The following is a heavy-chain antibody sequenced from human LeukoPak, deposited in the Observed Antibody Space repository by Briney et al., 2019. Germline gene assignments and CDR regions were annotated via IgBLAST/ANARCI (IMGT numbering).Heavy chain of an antibody. CDR3: AKDPATYSSGWKYFDY. J-gene: IGHJ4*02. V-gene: IGHV3-30*18. CDR2: ISFDGNDK. CDR1: GFGFSAYG. Sequence: GGSPRLSCAASGFGFSAYGMHWVRQPPGKGLEWVAVISFDGNDKYYADSVKDRFTISRDYSKNTLYLEMNSLRTEDTAVYYCAKDPATYSSGWKYFDYWGQGTLVTVSS. D-gene: IGHD6-19*01.